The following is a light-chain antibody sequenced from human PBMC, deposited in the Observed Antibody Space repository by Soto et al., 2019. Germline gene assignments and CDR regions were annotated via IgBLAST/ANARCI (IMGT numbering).Light chain of an antibody. V-gene: IGLV1-51*01. CDR1: SSNIGYNY. CDR3: GTWDSRLSVGV. Sequence: QSVLTQPPSVSAAPGQKVTISCSGSSSNIGYNYVCWYQQLPGTAPKLLIYDNNKRPSGIPDRFSGSKSGTSATLGITGLQTGDEADYYCGTWDSRLSVGVFGGGTKLTVL. J-gene: IGLJ2*01. CDR2: DNN.